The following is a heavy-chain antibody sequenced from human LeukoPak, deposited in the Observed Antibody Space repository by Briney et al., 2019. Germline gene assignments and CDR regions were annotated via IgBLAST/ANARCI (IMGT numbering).Heavy chain of an antibody. CDR2: IYTSGTT. CDR1: GASISTYY. Sequence: KPSETLSLTCTISGASISTYYWTWIRQPAGKGLEWIGRIYTSGTTNYNPSLKNRVTMSVDTSKNRFSPKLSSVTAADTAVYYCARGYGDYVGIENYFDYWGQGTLVTVSS. V-gene: IGHV4-4*07. CDR3: ARGYGDYVGIENYFDY. J-gene: IGHJ4*02. D-gene: IGHD4-17*01.